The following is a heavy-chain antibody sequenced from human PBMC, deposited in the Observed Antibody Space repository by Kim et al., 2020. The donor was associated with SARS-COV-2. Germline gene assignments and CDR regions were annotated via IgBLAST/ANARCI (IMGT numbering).Heavy chain of an antibody. CDR3: ARGRITMIVVVTEVDY. CDR1: GGSISSGGYY. D-gene: IGHD3-22*01. V-gene: IGHV4-31*03. Sequence: SETLSLTCTVSGGSISSGGYYWSWIRQHPGKGLEWIGYIYYSGSTYYNPSLKSRVTISVDTSKNQFSLKLSSVTAADTAVYYCARGRITMIVVVTEVDYWGQGTLLTVSS. J-gene: IGHJ4*02. CDR2: IYYSGST.